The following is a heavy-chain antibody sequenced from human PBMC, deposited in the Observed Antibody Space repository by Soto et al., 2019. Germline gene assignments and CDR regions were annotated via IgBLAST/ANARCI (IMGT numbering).Heavy chain of an antibody. J-gene: IGHJ4*02. CDR2: ISYDGSNK. D-gene: IGHD6-13*01. Sequence: QVQLVESGGGVVQPGRSLRLSCAASGFTFSSYGMYWVRQAPGKGLEWVAVISYDGSNKYYADSVKGRFTISRDNSKNTLYLQMNSLRAEDTAVYYCAKALIAAAGTGSYFDYWGQGPLVTVSS. CDR1: GFTFSSYG. CDR3: AKALIAAAGTGSYFDY. V-gene: IGHV3-30*18.